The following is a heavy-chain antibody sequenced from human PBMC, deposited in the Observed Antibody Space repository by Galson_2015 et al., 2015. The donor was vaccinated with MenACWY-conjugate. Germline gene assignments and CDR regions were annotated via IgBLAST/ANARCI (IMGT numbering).Heavy chain of an antibody. CDR2: VNNRGST. CDR3: VRGDSGPRLED. CDR1: GFTVSSNY. J-gene: IGHJ4*02. Sequence: LRLSCAASGFTVSSNYMSWIRHSPGKGLEWIGEVNNRGSTSYNASLKSRVTILIDTSKNQFSLSLSSVTAADTAVYYCVRGDSGPRLEDWGQGTLVTVSS. D-gene: IGHD2-8*02. V-gene: IGHV4-34*01.